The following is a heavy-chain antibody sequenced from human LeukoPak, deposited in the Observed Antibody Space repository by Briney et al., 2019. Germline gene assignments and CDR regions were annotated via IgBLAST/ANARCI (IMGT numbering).Heavy chain of an antibody. J-gene: IGHJ4*02. Sequence: PGGSLRLSCAASGFTFSSYAMNWVRQAPGKGLEWVSAITGSGDNTNYADSVKGRFTISRDNSKKTLYLQMNSLRADDTAVYYCARDGISAAGSLGGYWGQGTLVTVSS. CDR1: GFTFSSYA. D-gene: IGHD6-13*01. CDR2: ITGSGDNT. CDR3: ARDGISAAGSLGGY. V-gene: IGHV3-23*01.